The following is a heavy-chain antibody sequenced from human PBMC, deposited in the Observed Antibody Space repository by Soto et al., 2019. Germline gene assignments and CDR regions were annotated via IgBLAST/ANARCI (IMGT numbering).Heavy chain of an antibody. CDR1: GGSISSGDYY. V-gene: IGHV4-30-4*01. D-gene: IGHD3-10*01. Sequence: SETLSLTCTVSGGSISSGDYYWSWIRQPPGKGLEWIGYIYYSGSTYYNPSLKSRVTISVDTSKNQFSLKLSSVTAADTAVYYCARRVTYGSGSYFAWFDPWGQGTLVTVSS. J-gene: IGHJ5*02. CDR3: ARRVTYGSGSYFAWFDP. CDR2: IYYSGST.